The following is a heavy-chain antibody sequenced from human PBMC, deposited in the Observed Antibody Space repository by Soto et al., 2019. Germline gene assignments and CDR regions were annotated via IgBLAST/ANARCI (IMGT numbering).Heavy chain of an antibody. CDR3: ARFGAPYDYGDYGYFDF. CDR1: GYSFTSYW. CDR2: IYPGDSDT. V-gene: IGHV5-51*01. Sequence: GESLKISCKGSGYSFTSYWIGWVRQMPGKGLEWMGIIYPGDSDTRYSPSFQGQVTISRDNSKNTLYLQMNSLRAEDSAVYYCARFGAPYDYGDYGYFDFWGHGTLVTVSS. J-gene: IGHJ4*01. D-gene: IGHD4-17*01.